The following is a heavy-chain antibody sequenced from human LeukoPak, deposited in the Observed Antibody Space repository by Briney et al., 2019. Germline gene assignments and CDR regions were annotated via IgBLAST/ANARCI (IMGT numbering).Heavy chain of an antibody. CDR2: VYYSGST. Sequence: SETLSLTCTVSGGSISSSSYYWGWIRQPPGKGLEWIGSVYYSGSTYYNPSLKSRVTISVDTSKNQFSLKLSSVTAADTAVYYCARQGEDISPWFGELSRGPVDYWGQGTLVTVSS. J-gene: IGHJ4*02. CDR1: GGSISSSSYY. CDR3: ARQGEDISPWFGELSRGPVDY. V-gene: IGHV4-39*01. D-gene: IGHD3-10*01.